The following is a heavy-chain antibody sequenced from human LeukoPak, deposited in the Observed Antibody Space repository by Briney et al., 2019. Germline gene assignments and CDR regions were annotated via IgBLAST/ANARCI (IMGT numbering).Heavy chain of an antibody. CDR3: AKSVNSYYDWFDP. D-gene: IGHD3-22*01. V-gene: IGHV3-23*01. Sequence: GGSLRLSCAASGFTFSSYAMSWVRQAPGKGLEWALVISGSGGSTYYADSVKGRFTISRDNSKNTLYLQMNSLRAEDTAVYYCAKSVNSYYDWFDPWGQGTLVIVAS. CDR1: GFTFSSYA. J-gene: IGHJ5*02. CDR2: ISGSGGST.